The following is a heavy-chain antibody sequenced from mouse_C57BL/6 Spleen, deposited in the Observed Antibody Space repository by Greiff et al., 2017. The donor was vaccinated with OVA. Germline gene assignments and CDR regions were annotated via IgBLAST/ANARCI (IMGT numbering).Heavy chain of an antibody. CDR1: GYAFSSYW. CDR2: IYPGDGDT. J-gene: IGHJ4*01. CDR3: ARGYYYGYMDY. Sequence: QVQLQQSGAELVKPGASVKISCKASGYAFSSYWMNWVKQRPGKGLEWIGQIYPGDGDTNYNGKFKGKATLTADKSSSTAYMQLSSLTSEDSAVYFCARGYYYGYMDYWGQGTSVTVSS. D-gene: IGHD1-2*01. V-gene: IGHV1-80*01.